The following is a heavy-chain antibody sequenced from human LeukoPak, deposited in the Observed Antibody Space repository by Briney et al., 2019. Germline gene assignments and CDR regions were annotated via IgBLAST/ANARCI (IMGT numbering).Heavy chain of an antibody. J-gene: IGHJ3*02. CDR2: IYHSGST. CDR3: ARQGRSSSSEPFDI. Sequence: SETLSLTCAVSGYSIGSGYYWGWIRQPPGKGLEWIGSIYHSGSTYYNPSLKSRVTISVDTSKNQFSLKLSSVTAADTAVYYCARQGRSSSSEPFDIWGQGTMVTVSS. V-gene: IGHV4-38-2*01. D-gene: IGHD6-13*01. CDR1: GYSIGSGYY.